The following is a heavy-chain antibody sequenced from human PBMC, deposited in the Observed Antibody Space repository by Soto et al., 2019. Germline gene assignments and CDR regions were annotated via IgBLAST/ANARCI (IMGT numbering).Heavy chain of an antibody. V-gene: IGHV4-61*01. Sequence: QVQLQESGPGLVKPSETLSLTCTVSGGSVRSGSYYWSWIRQPTGKGLEWIGYIYYSGTTNYNPSLKSRVTILVDTSKNQFSLKLSSVTAADPAVYDCARVEDYGDYFDYWGQGTLLTVSS. D-gene: IGHD4-17*01. J-gene: IGHJ4*02. CDR3: ARVEDYGDYFDY. CDR2: IYYSGTT. CDR1: GGSVRSGSYY.